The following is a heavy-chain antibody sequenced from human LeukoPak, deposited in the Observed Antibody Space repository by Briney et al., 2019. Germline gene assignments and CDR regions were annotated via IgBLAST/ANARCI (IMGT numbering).Heavy chain of an antibody. Sequence: GESLKISCKGPGYSFSSYWIAWVRQIPGKGLGGMGIIYPGDSDTRYSPSFQGQVTISADKSISTAYLQWSSLKASDTAIYYCARTYGDSLRDCWGQGTLVTVSS. CDR3: ARTYGDSLRDC. CDR2: IYPGDSDT. J-gene: IGHJ4*02. CDR1: GYSFSSYW. D-gene: IGHD4-17*01. V-gene: IGHV5-51*01.